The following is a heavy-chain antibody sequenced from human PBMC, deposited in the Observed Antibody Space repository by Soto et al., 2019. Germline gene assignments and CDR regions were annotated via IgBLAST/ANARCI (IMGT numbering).Heavy chain of an antibody. J-gene: IGHJ4*02. Sequence: EVHLVQSGAEVKKPGQSLKISCKGSGYNFANYWIGWVRQMPGKGLEWMGIIYPGDSETRYSPSFQGQVTISADKSISTAYRQWSSLKASDTAMYYCARTEALASATTGWTYWGQGTLVTVSS. CDR1: GYNFANYW. CDR3: ARTEALASATTGWTY. CDR2: IYPGDSET. V-gene: IGHV5-51*03. D-gene: IGHD6-13*01.